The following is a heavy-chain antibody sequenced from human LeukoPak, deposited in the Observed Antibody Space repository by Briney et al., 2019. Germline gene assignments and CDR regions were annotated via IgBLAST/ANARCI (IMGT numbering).Heavy chain of an antibody. CDR2: VHSNGRT. J-gene: IGHJ5*02. CDR1: GGSMTGYY. D-gene: IGHD5-24*01. CDR3: ARMAEEGTSWLDP. V-gene: IGHV4-59*01. Sequence: SETLSLTCTVSGGSMTGYYWNWIRQPPGKGLEWIGYVHSNGRTTSSPSLRSRLTMSVDTSKNEFSLRINSMIAADTAVYYCARMAEEGTSWLDPWGQGTQVTVSS.